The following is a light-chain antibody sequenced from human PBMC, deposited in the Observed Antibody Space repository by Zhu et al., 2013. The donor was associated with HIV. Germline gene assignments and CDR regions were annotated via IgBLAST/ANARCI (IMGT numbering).Light chain of an antibody. Sequence: DIQVTQSPSTLSASVGDRVTITCRASQDIGKYLAWYQQRPGRAPNLLVYAASTTQSGVPGRFGGSGSGTEFTLTISGLRSEDFATYYCQHVNENSAFGPGTKVDI. J-gene: IGKJ3*01. CDR1: QDIGKY. V-gene: IGKV1-9*01. CDR3: QHVNENSA. CDR2: AAS.